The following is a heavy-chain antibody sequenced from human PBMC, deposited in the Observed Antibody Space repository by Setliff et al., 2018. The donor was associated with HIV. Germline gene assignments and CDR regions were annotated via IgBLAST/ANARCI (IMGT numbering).Heavy chain of an antibody. V-gene: IGHV3-23*01. CDR1: GFTFSSYS. CDR2: IGAVGSPT. Sequence: GGSLRLSCAASGFTFSSYSMNWVRQAPGKGLEWVSTIGAVGSPTHYAESVKGRFTISKDKSKNTLYLQMSSLRDEDTAVYYCAKVLEFGIDAFDIWGQGTVVTVSS. J-gene: IGHJ3*02. D-gene: IGHD3-10*01. CDR3: AKVLEFGIDAFDI.